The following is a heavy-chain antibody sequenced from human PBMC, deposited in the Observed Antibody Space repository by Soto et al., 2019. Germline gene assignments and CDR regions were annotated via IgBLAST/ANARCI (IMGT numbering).Heavy chain of an antibody. CDR2: IKEDGSEE. Sequence: GGSLRLSCAASGFTFSSYWMSWVRQAPGKGLEWVANIKEDGSEEYYVDSVKGRFTISRDNAKNSLFLQMNSLRDEDTAVYYCAREGGNLNWFDPWGQGTLVTVSS. CDR1: GFTFSSYW. J-gene: IGHJ5*02. V-gene: IGHV3-7*01. CDR3: AREGGNLNWFDP. D-gene: IGHD1-26*01.